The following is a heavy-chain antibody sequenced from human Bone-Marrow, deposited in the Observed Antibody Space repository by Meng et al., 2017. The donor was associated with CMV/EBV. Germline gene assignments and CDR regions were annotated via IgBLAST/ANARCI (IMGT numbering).Heavy chain of an antibody. CDR3: ARCSPFALGTGDWFDP. D-gene: IGHD7-27*01. J-gene: IGHJ5*02. V-gene: IGHV4-59*01. Sequence: SETLSLTCTVSGGSISSYYWSWIRQPPGKRLEWIGYIYYSGSTNYNPSLKSRVTISVDTSKNQFSLKLSSVTAADTAVYYCARCSPFALGTGDWFDPWGQGTLVTVSS. CDR2: IYYSGST. CDR1: GGSISSYY.